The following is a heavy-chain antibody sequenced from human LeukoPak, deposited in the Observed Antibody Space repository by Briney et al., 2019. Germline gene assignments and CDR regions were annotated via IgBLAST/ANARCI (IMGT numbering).Heavy chain of an antibody. CDR1: GGSISSGDYY. Sequence: SETLSLTCTVSGGSISSGDYYWSWVRQPPGKGLEWLGYIYYSGSTYYNPSLKSRVNISVDTSKNQFSLKLSSVTAADTAVYYCARRHCSSTSCYMDVWGKGTTVTVSS. CDR2: IYYSGST. J-gene: IGHJ6*04. V-gene: IGHV4-30-4*08. D-gene: IGHD2-2*01. CDR3: ARRHCSSTSCYMDV.